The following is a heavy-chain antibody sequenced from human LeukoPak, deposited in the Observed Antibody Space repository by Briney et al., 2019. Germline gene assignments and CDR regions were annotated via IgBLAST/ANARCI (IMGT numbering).Heavy chain of an antibody. CDR2: ISAYNGNT. CDR3: ARAYGSGSYSDY. V-gene: IGHV1-18*01. D-gene: IGHD3-10*01. J-gene: IGHJ4*02. CDR1: GYTFTSYG. Sequence: GGSLRLSCAASGYTFTSYGISWVRQAPGQGLEWMGWISAYNGNTNYAQKLQGRVTMTTDTSTSTAYMELRSLRSDDTAVYYRARAYGSGSYSDYWGQGTLVTVSS.